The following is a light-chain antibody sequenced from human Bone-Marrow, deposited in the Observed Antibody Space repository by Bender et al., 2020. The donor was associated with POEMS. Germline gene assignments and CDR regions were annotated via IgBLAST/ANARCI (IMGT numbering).Light chain of an antibody. J-gene: IGLJ2*01. CDR1: SNDVGKYDL. V-gene: IGLV2-23*02. CDR3: CSYAGSSTYVV. CDR2: EVN. Sequence: QSALTQPASVSGSPGQSITISCTGTSNDVGKYDLVSWYQQHPGKAPKFMIFEVNKRPSGVSNRFSGSKSGNTASLTISGLQAEDEADYYCCSYAGSSTYVVFGGGTKLTVL.